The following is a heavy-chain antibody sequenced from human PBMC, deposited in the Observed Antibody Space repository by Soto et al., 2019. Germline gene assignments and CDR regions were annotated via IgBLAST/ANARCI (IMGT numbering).Heavy chain of an antibody. CDR1: GFTFSSYW. CDR3: ARSAWDKYYYYYYGMDV. D-gene: IGHD1-26*01. CDR2: INSDGSST. Sequence: GGSLRLSCAASGFTFSSYWMHWVRQAPGKGLVWVSRINSDGSSTSFADSVKGRFTISRDNAKNTLYLQMNSLRAEDTAVYYCARSAWDKYYYYYYGMDVWGQGTTVTVSS. J-gene: IGHJ6*02. V-gene: IGHV3-74*01.